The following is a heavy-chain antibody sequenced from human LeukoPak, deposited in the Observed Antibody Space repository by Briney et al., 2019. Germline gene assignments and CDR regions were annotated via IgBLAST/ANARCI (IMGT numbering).Heavy chain of an antibody. D-gene: IGHD3-22*01. CDR1: GYSFTSYW. CDR3: ARQYYYDSSGYPDY. Sequence: GESLKISWKGSGYSFTSYWISWVRQMPGKGLEWMGRIDPSDSYTNYSPSFQGHVTISADKSISTAYLQWSSLKASDTAMYYRARQYYYDSSGYPDYWGQGTLVTVSS. V-gene: IGHV5-10-1*01. J-gene: IGHJ4*02. CDR2: IDPSDSYT.